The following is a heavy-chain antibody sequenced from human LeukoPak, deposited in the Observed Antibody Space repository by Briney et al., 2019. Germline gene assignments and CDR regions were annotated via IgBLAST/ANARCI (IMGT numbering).Heavy chain of an antibody. CDR1: GFTFSSYW. CDR2: IKQDGSEK. D-gene: IGHD4-23*01. J-gene: IGHJ4*02. Sequence: PGGSLRLSCAASGFTFSSYWMSWVRQAPGKGLEWVANIKQDGSEKYYVDSVKGRFTISRDNAKNSLYLQMNSLRAEDTAVYYCATDPREVTPWYFDYWGQGTLVTVSS. V-gene: IGHV3-7*01. CDR3: ATDPREVTPWYFDY.